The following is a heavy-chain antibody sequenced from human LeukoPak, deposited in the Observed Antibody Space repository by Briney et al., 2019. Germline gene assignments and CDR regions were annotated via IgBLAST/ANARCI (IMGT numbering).Heavy chain of an antibody. CDR1: GYTFTAYY. Sequence: ASGKVSCKASGYTFTAYYIHWVRQAPRHGLEWMGWINPNSGDTDYSQKFQGRVTMTRDTSISTTYMELSRLASDDTAIYYCARDRTASWYGGEDYWGQGTLVTVSS. CDR2: INPNSGDT. CDR3: ARDRTASWYGGEDY. V-gene: IGHV1-2*02. J-gene: IGHJ4*02. D-gene: IGHD6-13*01.